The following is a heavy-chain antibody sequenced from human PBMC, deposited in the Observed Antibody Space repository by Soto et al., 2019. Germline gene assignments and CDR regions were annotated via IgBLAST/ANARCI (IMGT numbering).Heavy chain of an antibody. CDR1: GXXXSSYG. J-gene: IGHJ4*02. CDR3: GKVSTYYYDSTFDY. V-gene: IGHV3-30*18. D-gene: IGHD3-22*01. Sequence: QVQLVESGGGVVQPGRSLRLSXAXSGXXXSSYGMHWVRQAPGKGLEWVAIISYDGNYKHHADSVKGRFTISRDNSKNTLYLQMNSLRAEDTAVYYCGKVSTYYYDSTFDYWGQGTLVTVSS. CDR2: ISYDGNYK.